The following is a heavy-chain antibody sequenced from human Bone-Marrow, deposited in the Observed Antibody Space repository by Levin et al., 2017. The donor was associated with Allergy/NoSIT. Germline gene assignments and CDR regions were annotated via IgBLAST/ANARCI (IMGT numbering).Heavy chain of an antibody. CDR1: GGTFSTYT. Sequence: KISCKSSGGTFSTYTVSWVRQAPGQGLEWMGGILPIFGAANYAQKFRGRLTITADDSTSTVYMELTRLTSDDTALYYCAKDRDRYGWDFDYWGQGTLVTVSS. D-gene: IGHD5-18*01. V-gene: IGHV1-69*01. CDR3: AKDRDRYGWDFDY. J-gene: IGHJ4*02. CDR2: ILPIFGAA.